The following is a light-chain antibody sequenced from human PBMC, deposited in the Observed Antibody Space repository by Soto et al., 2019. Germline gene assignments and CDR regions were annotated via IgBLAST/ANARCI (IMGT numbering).Light chain of an antibody. CDR1: SSDVGGSNY. CDR2: EVS. J-gene: IGLJ1*01. CDR3: SSYTSSNTLEV. Sequence: QSALIQPASVSGSPGQSITISCTGTSSDVGGSNYVSWYQHHPHRAPKLLIYEVSYRPSGVSNRFSGSKSGNMASLTISGLQAEDEADYYCSSYTSSNTLEVFGSGNKVTV. V-gene: IGLV2-14*01.